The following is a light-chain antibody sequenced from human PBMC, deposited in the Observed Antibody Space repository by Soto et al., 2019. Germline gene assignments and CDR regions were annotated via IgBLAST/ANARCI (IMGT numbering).Light chain of an antibody. Sequence: EIVLTQSPATPSFSPGEKTTPSRRASQSISSSLAWYQQKPGQTPRLLIYDASSRATGFPARFSGSGSGTDFTLTIGSLEPEDFAVYYCQQRSEWPRTFGQGTKVDIK. CDR3: QQRSEWPRT. CDR1: QSISSS. V-gene: IGKV3-11*01. J-gene: IGKJ1*01. CDR2: DAS.